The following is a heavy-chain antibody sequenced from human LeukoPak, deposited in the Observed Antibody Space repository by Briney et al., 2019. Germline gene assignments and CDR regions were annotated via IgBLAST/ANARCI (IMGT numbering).Heavy chain of an antibody. CDR3: ARAPSEIGGYYPEYFRH. Sequence: GGSLRLSCAASGFIFSSYAMSWVRQAPGKGLVWVSRIKSDGSTNYADSVKGRFTISRDNAKNTVSLQMNSLRAEDTGVYYCARAPSEIGGYYPEYFRHWGQGTLVTVSS. CDR1: GFIFSSYA. CDR2: IKSDGST. V-gene: IGHV3-74*01. J-gene: IGHJ1*01. D-gene: IGHD3-22*01.